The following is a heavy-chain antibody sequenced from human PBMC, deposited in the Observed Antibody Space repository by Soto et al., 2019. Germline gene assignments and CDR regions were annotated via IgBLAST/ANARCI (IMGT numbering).Heavy chain of an antibody. V-gene: IGHV4-31*03. CDR1: GGSISSGGYY. CDR3: ARAPSLYYYDSSGPFDY. D-gene: IGHD3-22*01. J-gene: IGHJ4*02. CDR2: IYYSGST. Sequence: QVRLQESGPELVKPSQTLSLTCTVSGGSISSGGYYWSWIRQHPGKGLEWIGYIYYSGSTYYNPSLKSRVTISVDTSKNQFSLKLSSVTAADTAVYYCARAPSLYYYDSSGPFDYWGQGILVTVSS.